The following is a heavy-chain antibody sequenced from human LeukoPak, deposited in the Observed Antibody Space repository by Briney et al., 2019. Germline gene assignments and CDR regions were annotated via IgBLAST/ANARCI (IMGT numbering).Heavy chain of an antibody. D-gene: IGHD6-19*01. CDR2: IYYSGST. V-gene: IGHV4-59*01. CDR1: GGSISSYY. J-gene: IGHJ4*02. CDR3: ARVSRSGWYYFDY. Sequence: SETLSLTCTGSGGSISSYYWSWIRQPPGKGLEWIGYIYYSGSTNYNPSLKSRVTVSVDTSQNQFSLKVSSVTAADTAVYYCARVSRSGWYYFDYWGQGTLVTVSS.